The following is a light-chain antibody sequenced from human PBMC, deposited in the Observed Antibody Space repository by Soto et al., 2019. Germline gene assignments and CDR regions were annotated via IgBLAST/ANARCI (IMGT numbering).Light chain of an antibody. J-gene: IGLJ3*02. CDR3: ATWDDSLNGWV. CDR1: YSNIGNNY. CDR2: DNN. V-gene: IGLV1-51*01. Sequence: QSVLTQPPSVSAAAGQKVTISCSGSYSNIGNNYVSWYQQLPVTAPKLLIYDNNKRSSGIPDRFSGSKSGTSATLGITGLQTGDEADYYCATWDDSLNGWVFGGGTKLTVL.